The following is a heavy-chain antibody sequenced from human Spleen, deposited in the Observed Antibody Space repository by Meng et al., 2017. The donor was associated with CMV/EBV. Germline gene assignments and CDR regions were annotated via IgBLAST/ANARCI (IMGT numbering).Heavy chain of an antibody. CDR1: GFSFSIYE. Sequence: GKSLKISCAASGFSFSIYEMTWVRQAPGKGLEWVSGISDSGGSTFYADSVRGRFTISRDNSKNTLYLQMNSLRVEDTAVYYCAKGSHSDYWGQGMLVTVSS. D-gene: IGHD3-10*01. J-gene: IGHJ4*02. CDR3: AKGSHSDY. V-gene: IGHV3-23*01. CDR2: ISDSGGST.